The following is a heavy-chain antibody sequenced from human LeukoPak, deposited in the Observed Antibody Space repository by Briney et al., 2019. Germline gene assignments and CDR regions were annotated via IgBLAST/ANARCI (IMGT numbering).Heavy chain of an antibody. D-gene: IGHD2-2*01. J-gene: IGHJ4*02. Sequence: GGSLRLSCAASGFTFSSYGMSWARQAPGKGLEWVSAISGSGGSTYYADSVKGRFTISRDNSKNTLYLQMNSLRAEDTAVYYCAKESTKAYYFDYWGQGTLVTVSS. V-gene: IGHV3-23*01. CDR3: AKESTKAYYFDY. CDR1: GFTFSSYG. CDR2: ISGSGGST.